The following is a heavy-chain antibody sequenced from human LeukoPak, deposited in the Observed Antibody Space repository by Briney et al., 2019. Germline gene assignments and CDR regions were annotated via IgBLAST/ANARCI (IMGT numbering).Heavy chain of an antibody. D-gene: IGHD3-10*01. Sequence: SETLSLTCTVSGGSISSRSYFWGWIRQPPGKGLEWIGTISYTGTTYYNPSLKSRVTISLDASKNQFSLKVSSVTAADTAVYYCVRHCYASGSDPLCYFDYWGQGTLVTVSS. CDR2: ISYTGTT. CDR3: VRHCYASGSDPLCYFDY. CDR1: GGSISSRSYF. J-gene: IGHJ4*02. V-gene: IGHV4-39*01.